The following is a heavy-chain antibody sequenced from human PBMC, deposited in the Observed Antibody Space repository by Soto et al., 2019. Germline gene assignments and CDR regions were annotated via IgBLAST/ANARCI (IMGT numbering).Heavy chain of an antibody. Sequence: ASVKVSCKASGYTFTSYGISWVRQAPGQGLEWMGRIIPIIGITNYAQKFRGRVTITADKSTSTAYMELSSLRSEDTAVYYCAATIFGVVRLSYYYYMDVWGKGTTVTVSS. CDR3: AATIFGVVRLSYYYYMDV. J-gene: IGHJ6*03. CDR2: IIPIIGIT. CDR1: GYTFTSYG. V-gene: IGHV1-69*04. D-gene: IGHD3-3*01.